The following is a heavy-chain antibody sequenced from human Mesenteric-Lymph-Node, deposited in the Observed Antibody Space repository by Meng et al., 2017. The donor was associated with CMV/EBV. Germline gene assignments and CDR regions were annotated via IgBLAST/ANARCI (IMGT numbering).Heavy chain of an antibody. V-gene: IGHV4-59*01. CDR3: AGFRGGKPFDY. CDR2: IYYSGST. Sequence: SETLSLTCTVSGGSISTYYWSWIRQPPGKGLEWIGYIYYSGSTNYSPSLKSRVTISVDTSKNQFSLKMWYITAADTAVYYCAGFRGGKPFDYWGQGTLVTVSS. J-gene: IGHJ4*02. CDR1: GGSISTYY. D-gene: IGHD2-15*01.